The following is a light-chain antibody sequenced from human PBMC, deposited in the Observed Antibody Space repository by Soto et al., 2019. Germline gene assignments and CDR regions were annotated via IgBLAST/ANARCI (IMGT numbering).Light chain of an antibody. Sequence: EIVLTQSPATLSLSTGERATLSFRASQSVHNYLAWYRQKPGQAPRLLIYGASSRATGIPDRFSGSGSGTDFTLTISRLEPEDFAVYYCQQYGSSPPLSFGGGTKVDI. CDR1: QSVHNY. V-gene: IGKV3-20*01. J-gene: IGKJ4*01. CDR3: QQYGSSPPLS. CDR2: GAS.